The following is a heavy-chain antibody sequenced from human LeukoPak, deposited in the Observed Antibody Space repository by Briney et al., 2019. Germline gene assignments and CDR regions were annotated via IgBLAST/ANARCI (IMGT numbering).Heavy chain of an antibody. CDR1: DGSISSGGYY. CDR2: IYYSGST. V-gene: IGHV4-31*03. J-gene: IGHJ4*02. D-gene: IGHD3-10*01. Sequence: SQTPSLTCTVSDGSISSGGYYWSWIRQHPGKGLEWIGYIYYSGSTYYNPSLKSRVTISVDTSKNQFSLKLSSVTAADTAVYYCARETYYGSGTTLAYWGQGTLVTVSS. CDR3: ARETYYGSGTTLAY.